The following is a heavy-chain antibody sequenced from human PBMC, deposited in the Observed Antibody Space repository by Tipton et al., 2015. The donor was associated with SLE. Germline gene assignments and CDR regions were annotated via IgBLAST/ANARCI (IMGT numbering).Heavy chain of an antibody. CDR3: AREKGITNNWYFDL. J-gene: IGHJ2*01. CDR1: GFTFSSYS. CDR2: ISSSSSYI. Sequence: SLRLSCAASGFTFSSYSMNWVRQAPGKGLEWVSSISSSSSYIYYADSVKGRFTISRDNARNSLYLQMNSLRAEDTAVYYCAREKGITNNWYFDLWGRGTLVTVSS. V-gene: IGHV3-21*01. D-gene: IGHD3-10*01.